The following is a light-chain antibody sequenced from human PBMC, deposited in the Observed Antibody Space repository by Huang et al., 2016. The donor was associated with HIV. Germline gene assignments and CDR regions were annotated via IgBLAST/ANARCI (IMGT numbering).Light chain of an antibody. Sequence: DIQMTQSPSSLSESVGDRVTITCRASQSISAYLNWYQPKPGKAPKLLIYGASTLQSGGPSRFSGSGSGTDFTLTINSLQPEDFATYYCQKSYTTPLTFGGGTKVEI. CDR1: QSISAY. CDR3: QKSYTTPLT. CDR2: GAS. V-gene: IGKV1-39*01. J-gene: IGKJ4*01.